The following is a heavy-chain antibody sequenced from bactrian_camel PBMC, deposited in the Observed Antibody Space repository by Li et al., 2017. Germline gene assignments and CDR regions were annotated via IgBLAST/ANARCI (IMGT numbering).Heavy chain of an antibody. V-gene: IGHV3S53*01. D-gene: IGHD6*01. Sequence: VQLVESGGGSVQAGGSLKLSCAASFYIFRNCVMGWYRQAPGKERELVSQINSDGTAMYADSVKGRFTISREIAKNTVYLQMTSLKPEDTAVYYCAADGGGTWYPLRYEYNFWGQGTQVTVS. J-gene: IGHJ4*01. CDR1: FYIFRNCV. CDR3: AADGGGTWYPLRYEYNF. CDR2: INSDGTA.